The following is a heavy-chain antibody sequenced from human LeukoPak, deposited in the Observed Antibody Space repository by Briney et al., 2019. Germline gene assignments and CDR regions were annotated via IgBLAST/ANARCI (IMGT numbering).Heavy chain of an antibody. D-gene: IGHD3-3*01. CDR3: ARVSGVVIKSLGY. CDR2: INPNSGGT. J-gene: IGHJ4*02. CDR1: GYTFTGYY. Sequence: GASVKVSCKASGYTFTGYYMHWVRQAPGQGLEWMGRINPNSGGTNYAQKFQGRVTMTRDTSISTAYMELSRLRSDDTAVYYCARVSGVVIKSLGYWGQGTLVTVSS. V-gene: IGHV1-2*06.